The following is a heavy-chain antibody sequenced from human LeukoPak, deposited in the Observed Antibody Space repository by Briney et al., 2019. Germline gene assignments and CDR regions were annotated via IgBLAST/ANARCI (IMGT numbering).Heavy chain of an antibody. CDR3: ARGAGSSPLDWFDP. CDR1: GGSISSYY. Sequence: SETLCLTCTVSGGSISSYYWSWIRQPPGKGLEWIGYIYYTGSTNYNPSLRSRITISVDTSKNQFSLNLSSVTAADTAVYYCARGAGSSPLDWFDPWGQGTLVTVSS. J-gene: IGHJ5*02. V-gene: IGHV4-59*01. D-gene: IGHD6-13*01. CDR2: IYYTGST.